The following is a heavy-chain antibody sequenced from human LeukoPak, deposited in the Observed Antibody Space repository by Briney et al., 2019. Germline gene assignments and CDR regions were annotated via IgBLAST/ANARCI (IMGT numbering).Heavy chain of an antibody. CDR3: ARGQGRDGYNGILDY. Sequence: SETLSLTCAVSGGSFSGYYWTWVSQPPGKGLEWIGEINPSRTTNYNPSLESRVTISVDRSKTQFSLKLRSVTAADTAVFYCARGQGRDGYNGILDYWGQGALVTVSS. V-gene: IGHV4-34*01. J-gene: IGHJ4*02. CDR2: INPSRTT. D-gene: IGHD5-24*01. CDR1: GGSFSGYY.